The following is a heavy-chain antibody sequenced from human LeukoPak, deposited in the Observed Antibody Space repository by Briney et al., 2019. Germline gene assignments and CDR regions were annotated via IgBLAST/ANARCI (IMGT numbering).Heavy chain of an antibody. CDR3: AREEDRYSSSWYYYFDY. CDR2: IYYSGST. J-gene: IGHJ4*02. D-gene: IGHD6-13*01. V-gene: IGHV4-59*12. CDR1: GGSISSYY. Sequence: SETLSLTCTVSGGSISSYYWSWIRQPPGKGLEWIGYIYYSGSTNYNPSLKSRVTISVDTSKNQFSLKLSSVTAADTAVYYCAREEDRYSSSWYYYFDYWGQGTLVTVSS.